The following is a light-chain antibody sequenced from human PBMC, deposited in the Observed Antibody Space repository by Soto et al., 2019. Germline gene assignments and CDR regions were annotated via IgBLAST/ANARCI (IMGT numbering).Light chain of an antibody. CDR3: NSYTSSSTLSYV. V-gene: IGLV2-14*01. CDR1: RSDVGGYNY. Sequence: QSALTQPDSVSGSPGQSITISCTGTRSDVGGYNYVSWYQQHPGKAPKLMIYAVSHRPSGVSNRFSGSKSGNTASLTIPGLQAEDEADYYGNSYTSSSTLSYVFGTGTKVTVL. CDR2: AVS. J-gene: IGLJ1*01.